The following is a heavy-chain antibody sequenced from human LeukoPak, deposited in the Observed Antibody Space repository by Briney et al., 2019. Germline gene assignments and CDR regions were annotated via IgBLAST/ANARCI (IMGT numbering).Heavy chain of an antibody. V-gene: IGHV3-21*01. CDR3: ARSPSAGEGLHDY. Sequence: PGGSLRLSCAASGFTFSSYSMNWVRQSPGKGLELVSSISSSSSYIYYADSVKGRFTISRDNAKNSLYLQMNSLRAEDTAVYYCARSPSAGEGLHDYWGQGTLVTVSS. CDR2: ISSSSSYI. D-gene: IGHD2-21*01. J-gene: IGHJ4*02. CDR1: GFTFSSYS.